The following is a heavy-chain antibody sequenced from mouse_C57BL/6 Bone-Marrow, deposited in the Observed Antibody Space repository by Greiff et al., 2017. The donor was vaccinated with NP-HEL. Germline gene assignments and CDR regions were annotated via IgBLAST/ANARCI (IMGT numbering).Heavy chain of an antibody. V-gene: IGHV14-3*01. J-gene: IGHJ2*01. CDR3: ARSPVYSNYLDY. D-gene: IGHD2-5*01. CDR2: IDPANGNT. Sequence: EVKVVESVAELVRPGASVKLSCTASGFNIKNTYMHWVKQRPEQGLEWIGRIDPANGNTKYAPKFQGKATITADPSSNTAYLQLSSLTSEDTAIYYCARSPVYSNYLDYWGQGTTLTVSS. CDR1: GFNIKNTY.